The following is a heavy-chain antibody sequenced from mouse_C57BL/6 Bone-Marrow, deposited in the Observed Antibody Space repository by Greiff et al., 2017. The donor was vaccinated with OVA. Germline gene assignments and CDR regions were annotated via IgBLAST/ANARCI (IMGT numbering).Heavy chain of an antibody. D-gene: IGHD1-1*01. CDR3: ARWSVVVSYYFDY. CDR2: INPGGGYT. CDR1: GYTFTSYT. J-gene: IGHJ2*01. V-gene: IGHV1-4*01. Sequence: QVQLQQSGAELARPGASVKMSCKASGYTFTSYTMPWVHQRPGQGLEWIGYINPGGGYTKYNQKFKDKATLTADKSSSTAYMQLSSLTSEDSAVYYGARWSVVVSYYFDYWGQGTTLTVSS.